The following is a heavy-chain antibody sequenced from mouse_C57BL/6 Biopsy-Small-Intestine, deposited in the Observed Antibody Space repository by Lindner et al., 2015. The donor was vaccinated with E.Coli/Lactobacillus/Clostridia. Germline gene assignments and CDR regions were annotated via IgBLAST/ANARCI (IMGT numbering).Heavy chain of an antibody. CDR2: ISSGSSTI. CDR1: GFTFSDYG. V-gene: IGHV5-17*01. CDR3: ARTSYYYGSSGDY. J-gene: IGHJ2*01. Sequence: VQLQESGGGLVKPGGSLKLSCAASGFTFSDYGVHWVRQAPEKGLEWVAYISSGSSTIYYADTVKGRFTISRDNAKNTLFLQMTSLRSEDTAMYYCARTSYYYGSSGDYWGQGTTLTVSS. D-gene: IGHD1-1*01.